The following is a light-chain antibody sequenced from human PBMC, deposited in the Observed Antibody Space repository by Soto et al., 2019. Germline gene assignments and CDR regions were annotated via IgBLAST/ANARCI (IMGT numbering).Light chain of an antibody. J-gene: IGLJ3*02. Sequence: QSVLTQPTSVSGSPGQSITISCTGTSSDIGHYDYVSWYQQHPGKAPKLMIYYVTYRPSGVSNRYSGSKSGNSASLTISGLQAYGVADYYCSLYTTSATWVFGGETKVTVL. CDR3: SLYTTSATWV. CDR2: YVT. CDR1: SSDIGHYDY. V-gene: IGLV2-14*03.